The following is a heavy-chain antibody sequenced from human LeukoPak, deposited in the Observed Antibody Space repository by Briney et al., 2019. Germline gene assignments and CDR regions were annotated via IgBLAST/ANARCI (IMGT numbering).Heavy chain of an antibody. J-gene: IGHJ6*03. Sequence: SQTLSLTCAVSGGSISSGGYSWSWIRQPPGKGLEWIGYIYHSGSTYYNPSLKSRVTISVDRSKNQFSLKLSSVTAADTAVYYCASRGYSYGAFHYYMDVWGKGTTVTVSS. CDR3: ASRGYSYGAFHYYMDV. CDR2: IYHSGST. V-gene: IGHV4-30-2*01. D-gene: IGHD5-18*01. CDR1: GGSISSGGYS.